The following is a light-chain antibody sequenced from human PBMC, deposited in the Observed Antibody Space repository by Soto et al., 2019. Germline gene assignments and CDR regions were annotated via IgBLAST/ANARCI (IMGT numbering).Light chain of an antibody. V-gene: IGKV3-15*01. CDR3: QQYINWPRT. CDR1: QSFSSN. J-gene: IGKJ2*01. Sequence: EIVMTQSPAALSVSPGETATLACSASQSFSSNLAWYQQKPGQAPRLLIYVASTRATGIPARFTGSGAGTECTLTISSLQSEDFAASYCQQYINWPRTFGQGTKLELK. CDR2: VAS.